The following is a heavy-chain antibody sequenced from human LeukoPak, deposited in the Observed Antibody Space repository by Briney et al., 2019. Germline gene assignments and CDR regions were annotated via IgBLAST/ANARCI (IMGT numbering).Heavy chain of an antibody. CDR2: ISAYNGNT. V-gene: IGHV1-18*01. J-gene: IGHJ6*02. D-gene: IGHD3-9*01. CDR1: GYTFTSYG. Sequence: GASVKVSCKASGYTFTSYGISWVRQAPGQGLEWMGWISAYNGNTNYAQKLQGRVTMTTDTSTSTAYMELSSLRSEDTAVYYCARGHSPSRYFDWLLTNYYYYYGMDVWGQGTTVTVSS. CDR3: ARGHSPSRYFDWLLTNYYYYYGMDV.